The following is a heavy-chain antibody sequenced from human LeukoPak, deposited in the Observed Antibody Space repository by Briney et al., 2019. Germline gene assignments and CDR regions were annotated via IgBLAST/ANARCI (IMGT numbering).Heavy chain of an antibody. Sequence: ASVKLSCKASGYTFTSYGVSLVRQAPGQGLEWMGWISDYHGNTNYAEKLQGRVTMTTDTSTSTAYMELGSLRSDDTAVYYCARGGSYYSDYWGQGTLVTVSS. V-gene: IGHV1-18*01. CDR2: ISDYHGNT. CDR1: GYTFTSYG. CDR3: ARGGSYYSDY. J-gene: IGHJ4*02. D-gene: IGHD1-26*01.